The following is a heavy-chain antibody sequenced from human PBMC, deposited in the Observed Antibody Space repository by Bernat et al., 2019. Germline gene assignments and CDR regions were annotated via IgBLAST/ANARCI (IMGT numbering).Heavy chain of an antibody. Sequence: EVQLVESGGGLVQPGGSLRLSCAASGFTFSSYDMHWVRQATGKGLEWVSAIGTAGDPYYTGSVKGRFTISRENAKNSLYLQMNSLRAEDTAVYYCARENWGYFDYWGQGTLVTVSS. CDR2: IGTAGDP. CDR3: ARENWGYFDY. J-gene: IGHJ4*02. CDR1: GFTFSSYD. V-gene: IGHV3-13*05. D-gene: IGHD7-27*01.